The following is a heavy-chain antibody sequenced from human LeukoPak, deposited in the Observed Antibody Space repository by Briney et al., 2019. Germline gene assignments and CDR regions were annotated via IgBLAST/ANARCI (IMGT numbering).Heavy chain of an antibody. CDR1: GYTFTSYG. Sequence: ASVKVSCKASGYTFTSYGISWVRQAPGQGLEWMGWISAYNVNTSDAQKLQGRVTMTTDTSTTTACMELRSLRSDDTAVYYCARVPVSGPGARFDYWGQGTLVTVSS. CDR3: ARVPVSGPGARFDY. CDR2: ISAYNVNT. V-gene: IGHV1-18*01. J-gene: IGHJ4*02. D-gene: IGHD4-11*01.